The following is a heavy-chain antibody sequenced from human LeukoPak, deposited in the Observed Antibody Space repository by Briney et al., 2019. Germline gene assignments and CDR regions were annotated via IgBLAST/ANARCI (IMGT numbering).Heavy chain of an antibody. CDR3: ARDPPDYIAFDI. Sequence: ASVKVSCKASGYTFTSYYMHWLRQAPGQGLEWMGIINPSGGSTSYAQKFQGRVTMTRDTSTSTVYMELSSLRSEDTAVYYCARDPPDYIAFDIWGQGTMVTVSS. J-gene: IGHJ3*02. V-gene: IGHV1-46*01. D-gene: IGHD3-16*01. CDR2: INPSGGST. CDR1: GYTFTSYY.